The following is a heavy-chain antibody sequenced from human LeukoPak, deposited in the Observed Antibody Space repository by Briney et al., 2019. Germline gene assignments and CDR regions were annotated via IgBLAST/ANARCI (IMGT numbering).Heavy chain of an antibody. CDR3: ATTRGSSSYFFFDY. J-gene: IGHJ4*02. CDR1: GGSISYYY. D-gene: IGHD6-13*01. CDR2: IYYTGST. Sequence: SETLSLTCTVSGGSISYYYWSWIRQPPGKGLEWIAYIYYTGSTNYNPSLKSRVTISLDTSKNQLSLKLSSVTAADTAVYYCATTRGSSSYFFFDYWGQGTLVTVSS. V-gene: IGHV4-59*08.